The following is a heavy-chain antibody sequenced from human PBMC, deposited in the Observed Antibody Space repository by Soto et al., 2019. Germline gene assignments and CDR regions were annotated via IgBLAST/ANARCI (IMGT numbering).Heavy chain of an antibody. Sequence: GESLKISCKGSGYSFTSYWIGWVRQMPGKGLEWMGIIYPGDSDTRYSPSFQGQVTISADKSISTAYLQWSSLKASDTAMYYCASGGLGYCSGGSCYSTFDAFDTWGQGTMVTVSS. CDR3: ASGGLGYCSGGSCYSTFDAFDT. CDR2: IYPGDSDT. J-gene: IGHJ3*02. V-gene: IGHV5-51*01. CDR1: GYSFTSYW. D-gene: IGHD2-15*01.